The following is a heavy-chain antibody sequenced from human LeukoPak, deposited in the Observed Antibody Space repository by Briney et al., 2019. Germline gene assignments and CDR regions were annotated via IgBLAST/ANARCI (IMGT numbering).Heavy chain of an antibody. CDR1: GFSFSDYY. Sequence: GGSLRLSCATSGFSFSDYYMTWIRQAPGKGLEWLSYISTGGTTIHYADSVKGRFTISRDDAKNSLYLEMNSLRGDDTAVYYCARLGYSYESYFENWRQGTLVTVSS. D-gene: IGHD5-18*01. V-gene: IGHV3-11*01. CDR2: ISTGGTTI. CDR3: ARLGYSYESYFEN. J-gene: IGHJ1*01.